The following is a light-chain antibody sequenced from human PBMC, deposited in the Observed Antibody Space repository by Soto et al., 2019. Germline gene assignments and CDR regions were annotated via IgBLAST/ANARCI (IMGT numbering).Light chain of an antibody. Sequence: DIQMTQSPSTLSASVGDRVTITCRASQSISSWLAWYQQKLGKAPKLLISKASSLESGVPSRFSGSGSGTEFTLTISSLQPDDFATYYCQHYNSYSEAFGQGTKVDIK. CDR1: QSISSW. CDR3: QHYNSYSEA. J-gene: IGKJ1*01. CDR2: KAS. V-gene: IGKV1-5*03.